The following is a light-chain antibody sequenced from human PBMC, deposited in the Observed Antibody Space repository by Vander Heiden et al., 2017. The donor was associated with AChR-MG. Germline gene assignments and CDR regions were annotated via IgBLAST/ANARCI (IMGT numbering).Light chain of an antibody. CDR1: SSNIGAGYD. CDR2: GNS. Sequence: QSVLTQPPSVSGAPGQRVTISSTGSSSNIGAGYDVHWYQQLPGTAPKLLIYGNSNRPSGVPDRFSGSKSGTSASLAITGLQAEDEADYYCQSYDSSLSGSYVFGTGTKVTGL. J-gene: IGLJ1*01. V-gene: IGLV1-40*01. CDR3: QSYDSSLSGSYV.